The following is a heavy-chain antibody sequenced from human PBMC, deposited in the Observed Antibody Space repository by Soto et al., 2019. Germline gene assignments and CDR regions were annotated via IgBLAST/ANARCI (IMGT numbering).Heavy chain of an antibody. CDR2: IRSKANSYAT. J-gene: IGHJ6*02. V-gene: IGHV3-73*02. CDR1: GFTFSGSA. Sequence: EVQLVESGGGLVQPGGSLKLSCAASGFTFSGSAMHWVRQASGKGLEWVGRIRSKANSYATAYAASVKGRFTISRDDSKITAYLQRNSPKTEDTAVYYCTRLAQLRDEKAIAVAGYGMDVWGQGTTVTVSS. D-gene: IGHD6-19*01. CDR3: TRLAQLRDEKAIAVAGYGMDV.